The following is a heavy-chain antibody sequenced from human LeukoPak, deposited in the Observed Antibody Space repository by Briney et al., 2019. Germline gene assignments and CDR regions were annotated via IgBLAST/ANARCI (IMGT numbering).Heavy chain of an antibody. CDR2: ITIDGSGT. D-gene: IGHD2-21*01. J-gene: IGHJ4*02. Sequence: GSLRLSCAASGFTFTDYWMHWARQTPGKGLVWVSRITIDGSGTTYADSVKGRFTISRDNAQNTVYLQMNSLRAEDTAIYYCVSGGDAFSTFFWGQGTLVTVSS. CDR3: VSGGDAFSTFF. V-gene: IGHV3-74*01. CDR1: GFTFTDYW.